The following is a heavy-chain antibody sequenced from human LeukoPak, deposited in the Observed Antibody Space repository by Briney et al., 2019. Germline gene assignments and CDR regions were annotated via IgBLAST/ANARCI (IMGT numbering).Heavy chain of an antibody. CDR1: GGSISSSISTNY. CDR2: IHYSGST. CDR3: ARKGTIAPTGASHFDY. D-gene: IGHD6-13*01. V-gene: IGHV4-39*01. Sequence: SETLSLTCTVSGGSISSSISTNYRNWVRQPPGKGLEWIGSIHYSGSTYYNPSLESRATISVDTSKNQFSVKLTSVTAADTAVYYCARKGTIAPTGASHFDYWGQGTLVTVSS. J-gene: IGHJ4*02.